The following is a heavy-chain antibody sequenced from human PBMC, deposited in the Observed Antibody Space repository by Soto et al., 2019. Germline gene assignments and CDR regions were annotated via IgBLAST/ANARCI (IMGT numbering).Heavy chain of an antibody. CDR1: GFTFSSYS. D-gene: IGHD1-26*01. J-gene: IGHJ3*01. V-gene: IGHV3-21*01. CDR2: IVSSSSYI. CDR3: ASGDVGAFDL. Sequence: PGGSLRLSCAASGFTFSSYSMNWVRQAPGKGLEWVSSIVSSSSYIYYADSVKGRFTISRDNAKNSLYLQMNSLRAEDTAVYYCASGDVGAFDLWGQGTMVTVSS.